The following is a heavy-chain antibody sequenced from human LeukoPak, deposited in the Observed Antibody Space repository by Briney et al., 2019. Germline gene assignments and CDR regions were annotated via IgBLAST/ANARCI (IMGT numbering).Heavy chain of an antibody. Sequence: ASVKVSCKASGYTFTSYGISWVRQAPGQGLEWMGWISAYNGNTNYAQKLQGRVTMSTDTSTSTAYMELRSLRSDDTAVYYCAREPLITAAGNPWFDPWGQGTLVTVSS. CDR3: AREPLITAAGNPWFDP. V-gene: IGHV1-18*01. D-gene: IGHD6-13*01. CDR2: ISAYNGNT. CDR1: GYTFTSYG. J-gene: IGHJ5*02.